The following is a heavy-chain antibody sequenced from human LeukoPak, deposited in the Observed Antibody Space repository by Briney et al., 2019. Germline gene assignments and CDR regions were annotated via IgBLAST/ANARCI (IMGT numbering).Heavy chain of an antibody. CDR2: INQHGSET. Sequence: GGSLRLSCAASGSTFSNDWMSWVRQAPGKGLEWVGNINQHGSETYYGDSLKGRFTIPRDNSKNTLYLHMNRLRAEDTAVYYCARDDNWRPCEYWGQGILVAVSS. J-gene: IGHJ4*02. V-gene: IGHV3-7*01. D-gene: IGHD3-3*01. CDR3: ARDDNWRPCEY. CDR1: GSTFSNDW.